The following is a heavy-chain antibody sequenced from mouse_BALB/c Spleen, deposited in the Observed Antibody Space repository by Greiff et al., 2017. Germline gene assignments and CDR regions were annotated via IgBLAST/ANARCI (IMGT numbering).Heavy chain of an antibody. V-gene: IGHV1-80*01. J-gene: IGHJ2*01. CDR1: GYAFSSYW. D-gene: IGHD1-1*01. CDR3: ARSAPTVVEYYFDY. CDR2: IYPGDGDT. Sequence: VKLMESGAELVRPGSSVKISCKASGYAFSSYWMNWVKQRPGQGLEWIGQIYPGDGDTNYNGKFKGKATLTADKSSSTAYMQLSSLTSEDSAVYFCARSAPTVVEYYFDYWGQGTTLTVSS.